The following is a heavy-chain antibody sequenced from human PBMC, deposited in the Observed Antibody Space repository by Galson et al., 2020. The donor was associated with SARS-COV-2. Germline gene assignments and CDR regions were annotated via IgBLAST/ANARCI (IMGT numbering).Heavy chain of an antibody. Sequence: GGSLRLYCTASGFSFSLHPMHWVRQVPGKGLDRVSVISYDAKNQFYADSVRGRFTVSRDNSKNTLYLQMNSLKPEDTAIYYCARDMLGDKLEPDFWGQGTLVAVSS. CDR1: GFSFSLHP. J-gene: IGHJ4*02. CDR3: ARDMLGDKLEPDF. D-gene: IGHD2-21*02. V-gene: IGHV3-30*01. CDR2: ISYDAKNQ.